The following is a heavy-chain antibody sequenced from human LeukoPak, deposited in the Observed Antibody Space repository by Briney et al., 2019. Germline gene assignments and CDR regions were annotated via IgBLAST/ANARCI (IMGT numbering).Heavy chain of an antibody. D-gene: IGHD3-22*01. Sequence: GRSLRLSCAASGFTFSNYAMHWVRQAPGKGLECVAVISFDGGDKYYADSVKGRFTISRDNSENTLYVQMSSLRAEDTAVYYCARGTYYYDSSGYYSGGLGYWGQGTLVTVSS. J-gene: IGHJ4*02. CDR2: ISFDGGDK. V-gene: IGHV3-30*04. CDR3: ARGTYYYDSSGYYSGGLGY. CDR1: GFTFSNYA.